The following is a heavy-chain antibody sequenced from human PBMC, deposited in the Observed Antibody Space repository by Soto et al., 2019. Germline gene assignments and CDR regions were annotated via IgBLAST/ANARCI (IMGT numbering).Heavy chain of an antibody. CDR3: AAYHSSSPSVYRAFDI. J-gene: IGHJ3*02. Sequence: ASVKVACKASGYTFTIYGISWVLQAPGQGLEWMGWISAYNGNTNYAQKLQGRVTMTTDTSTSTAYMELRSLRSDDTAVYYCAAYHSSSPSVYRAFDIWGQGTMVTVSS. CDR1: GYTFTIYG. D-gene: IGHD6-13*01. CDR2: ISAYNGNT. V-gene: IGHV1-18*01.